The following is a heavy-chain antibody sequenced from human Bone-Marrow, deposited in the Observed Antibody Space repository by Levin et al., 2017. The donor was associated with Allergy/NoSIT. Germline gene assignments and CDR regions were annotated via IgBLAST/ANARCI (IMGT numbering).Heavy chain of an antibody. D-gene: IGHD4-17*01. J-gene: IGHJ4*02. CDR2: IYGAGRT. V-gene: IGHV3-53*01. CDR3: ARELSFGDYVLGY. CDR1: GFSVSDNY. Sequence: SGGSLRLSCAASGFSVSDNYMSWVRQAPGKGLEWVSLIYGAGRTRYADSVKGRFTISRDNSKNTLYLHMNSLRAEDTAVYYCARELSFGDYVLGYWGQGTLVTVSS.